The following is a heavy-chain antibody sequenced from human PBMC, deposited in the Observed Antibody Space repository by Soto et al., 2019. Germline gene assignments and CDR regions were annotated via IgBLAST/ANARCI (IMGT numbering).Heavy chain of an antibody. V-gene: IGHV4-39*02. D-gene: IGHD3-3*01. CDR3: ARGHGGITIFGAPGHFDY. J-gene: IGHJ4*02. Sequence: SETLSLTCVVSGDSISSSSYYWGWIRQPPGKGLEWIGSISYSGSPYYNPSLKSRVTISVDTSRNHFSLNLSSVSAADAAVYYCARGHGGITIFGAPGHFDYWGQGTLVTVSS. CDR2: ISYSGSP. CDR1: GDSISSSSYY.